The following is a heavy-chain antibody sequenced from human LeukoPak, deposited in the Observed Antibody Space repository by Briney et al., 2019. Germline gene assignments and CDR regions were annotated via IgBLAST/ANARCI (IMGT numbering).Heavy chain of an antibody. CDR3: AKDSSSSWYAWFDP. V-gene: IGHV3-30*04. CDR1: GFTFSHYA. Sequence: GGSLRLSCVGSGFTFSHYAIHWVRQAPGKGLEWGAIISYDGSNKYYADSVKGRFTISRDNSKNTLYLQMNSLRAEDTAVYYCAKDSSSSWYAWFDPWGQGTLVTVSS. CDR2: ISYDGSNK. D-gene: IGHD6-13*01. J-gene: IGHJ5*02.